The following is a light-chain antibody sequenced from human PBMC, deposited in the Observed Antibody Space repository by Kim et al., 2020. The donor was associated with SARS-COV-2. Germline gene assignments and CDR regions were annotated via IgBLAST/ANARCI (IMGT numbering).Light chain of an antibody. J-gene: IGLJ3*02. CDR3: SSYAGSSNVV. Sequence: QSALTQPPSASGSPGQSVTISCTGTSSDVGAYNYVSWYQQYPGKAPKLMISEVNKRPSGVPDRFSGSKSGNTASLTVSGLQAEDEADYYCSSYAGSSNVVFGGGTQLTFL. CDR1: SSDVGAYNY. V-gene: IGLV2-8*01. CDR2: EVN.